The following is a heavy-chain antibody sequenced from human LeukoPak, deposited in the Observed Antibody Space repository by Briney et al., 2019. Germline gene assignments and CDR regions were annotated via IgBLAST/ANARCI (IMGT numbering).Heavy chain of an antibody. CDR3: ARLRLGDLVDY. V-gene: IGHV1-18*04. CDR2: ISAYNGNT. D-gene: IGHD3-16*01. Sequence: ASVTVSCTASGYTFTGYYMHWVRQAPGQGLEWMGWISAYNGNTNYAQKLQGRVTMTTDTSTSTAYMELRSLRSDDTAVYYCARLRLGDLVDYWGQGTLVTVSS. J-gene: IGHJ4*02. CDR1: GYTFTGYY.